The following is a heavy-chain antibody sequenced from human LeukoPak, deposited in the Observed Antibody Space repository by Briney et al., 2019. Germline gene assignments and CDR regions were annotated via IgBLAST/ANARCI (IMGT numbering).Heavy chain of an antibody. J-gene: IGHJ4*02. Sequence: GGSLTLSCAASGFTFSSYAMRWLRQAPGKGLEWVSAISGSGGSTYYADSVKGRFTISRDNSKNTLYLQMNSLRAEDTAVYYCAKDREKYYYDSSGYSSGTDYWGQGTLVTVSS. CDR3: AKDREKYYYDSSGYSSGTDY. CDR2: ISGSGGST. D-gene: IGHD3-22*01. V-gene: IGHV3-23*01. CDR1: GFTFSSYA.